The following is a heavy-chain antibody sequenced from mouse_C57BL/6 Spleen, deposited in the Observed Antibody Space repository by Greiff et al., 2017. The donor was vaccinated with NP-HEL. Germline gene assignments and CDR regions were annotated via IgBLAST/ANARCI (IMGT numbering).Heavy chain of an antibody. D-gene: IGHD2-4*01. V-gene: IGHV1-59*01. Sequence: VQLQQPGAELVRPGTSVKLSCKASGYTFTSYWMHWVKQRPGQGLEWIGVIDPSDSYTNYNQKFKGKATLTVDTSSSTAYMQLSSLTSEDSAVYYCARGYDYDVEDYYAMDYWGQGTSVTVSS. CDR3: ARGYDYDVEDYYAMDY. CDR2: IDPSDSYT. CDR1: GYTFTSYW. J-gene: IGHJ4*01.